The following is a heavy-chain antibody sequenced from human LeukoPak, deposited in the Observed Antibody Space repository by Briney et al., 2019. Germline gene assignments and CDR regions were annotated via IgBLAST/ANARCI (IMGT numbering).Heavy chain of an antibody. J-gene: IGHJ4*02. CDR2: IIPILGIA. CDR1: GGTFSSYT. V-gene: IGHV1-69*02. Sequence: GSSVKVSCKASGGTFSSYTISWVRQAPGQGLEWMGRIIPILGIANYAQKFQGRVTITADKSTSTAYMELSSLRSEDTAVYYCAGGGNCSSTSCYRYWGQGTLVTVSS. D-gene: IGHD2-2*01. CDR3: AGGGNCSSTSCYRY.